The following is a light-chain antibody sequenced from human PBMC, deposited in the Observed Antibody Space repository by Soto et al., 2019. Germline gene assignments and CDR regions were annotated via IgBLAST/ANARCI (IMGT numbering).Light chain of an antibody. J-gene: IGKJ2*02. Sequence: EVVLTQFPGTLSLSPGERATLSCRASQSVSSSYLAWYQQKPGQAPRLLIYGASSRATGIPDRFSGSGSGIDFTITISKLEPEDFAVYYCQHYGSSRTFGQGTKLETK. CDR3: QHYGSSRT. V-gene: IGKV3-20*01. CDR2: GAS. CDR1: QSVSSSY.